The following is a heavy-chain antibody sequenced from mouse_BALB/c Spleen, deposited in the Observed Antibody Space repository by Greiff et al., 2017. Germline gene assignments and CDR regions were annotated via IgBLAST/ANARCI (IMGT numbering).Heavy chain of an antibody. CDR2: IDPANGNT. J-gene: IGHJ3*01. CDR1: GFNIKDNY. D-gene: IGHD2-2*01. CDR3: AVGGYDLFAY. Sequence: VQLQQSGAELVKPGASVKLSCTASGFNIKDNYMHWVKQRPEQGLEWIGRIDPANGNTKYDPKFQGKATITADTSSNTAYLQSSSLTSEDTAVYYCAVGGYDLFAYWGQGTLVTVSA. V-gene: IGHV14-3*02.